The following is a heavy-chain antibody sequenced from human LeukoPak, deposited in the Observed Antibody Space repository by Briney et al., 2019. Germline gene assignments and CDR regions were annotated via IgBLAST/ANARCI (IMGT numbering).Heavy chain of an antibody. Sequence: ASVKVSCKASGYTFTSYDINWVRQATGQGLEWMGWMSPNSGNTGYAQKFQGRVTMTRNTSISTAYMELSSLRSEDTAVYYCARGPVEEKPYYFDYWGQGTLVTVSS. CDR3: ARGPVEEKPYYFDY. J-gene: IGHJ4*02. CDR1: GYTFTSYD. V-gene: IGHV1-8*01. CDR2: MSPNSGNT.